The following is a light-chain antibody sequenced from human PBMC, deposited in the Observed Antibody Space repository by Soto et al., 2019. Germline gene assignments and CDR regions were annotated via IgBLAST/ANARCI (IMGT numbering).Light chain of an antibody. CDR3: RSYTSSYV. CDR1: SSDVGGYNY. J-gene: IGLJ1*01. CDR2: DVS. Sequence: QSALTQPASVCGSPGQSITISCTGTSSDVGGYNYVSWYQQHPGKAPKLMIYDVSNRPSGVSNRFSGSKSGNTASLTISGLQAQHEADYYCRSYTSSYVFGTGTKVTV. V-gene: IGLV2-14*01.